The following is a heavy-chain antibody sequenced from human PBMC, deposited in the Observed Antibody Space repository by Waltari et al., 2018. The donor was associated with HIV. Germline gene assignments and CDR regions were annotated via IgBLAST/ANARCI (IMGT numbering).Heavy chain of an antibody. CDR2: ISYDENNK. CDR1: GFTFSSYV. CDR3: AKTVTLTQRGYFDY. Sequence: QVQLVESGGGVVQPGSALRLSCAASGFTFSSYVMHSVRKAPGKGLEWVDVISYDENNKYYADSVKGRFTISRDNSKNTLYLQMNSLRAEDTAVYYCAKTVTLTQRGYFDYWGQGTLVTVSS. J-gene: IGHJ4*02. V-gene: IGHV3-30*18. D-gene: IGHD2-2*01.